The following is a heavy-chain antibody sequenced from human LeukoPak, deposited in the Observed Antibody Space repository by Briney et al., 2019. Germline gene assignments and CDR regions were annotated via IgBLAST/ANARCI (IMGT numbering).Heavy chain of an antibody. V-gene: IGHV1-8*02. D-gene: IGHD6-19*01. CDR3: ARGGQWNAFDI. J-gene: IGHJ3*02. Sequence: ASVKVSCKASGGTFSSYAISWVRQAPGQGLEWMGWISAYNGNTNYAQKLQGRVTMTRNTSISTAYMELSSLRSEDTAVYYCARGGQWNAFDIWGQGTMVTVSS. CDR2: ISAYNGNT. CDR1: GGTFSSYA.